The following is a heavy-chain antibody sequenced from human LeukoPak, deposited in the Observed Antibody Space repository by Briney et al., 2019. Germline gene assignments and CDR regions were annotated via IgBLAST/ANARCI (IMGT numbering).Heavy chain of an antibody. CDR3: ARAGVTTYYSDSSGYYPLDD. CDR2: INSNSGGT. J-gene: IGHJ4*02. Sequence: ASVKVSCKASGYTFTGYYMHWVRQAPGQGLEWMGWINSNSGGTNYAQKFQGWVTMTRDTSISTAYMELSRLRSDDTAVYYCARAGVTTYYSDSSGYYPLDDWGQGTLVTVSS. CDR1: GYTFTGYY. V-gene: IGHV1-2*04. D-gene: IGHD3-22*01.